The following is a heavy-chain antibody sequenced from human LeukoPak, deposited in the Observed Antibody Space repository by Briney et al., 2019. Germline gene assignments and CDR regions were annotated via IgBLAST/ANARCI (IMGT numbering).Heavy chain of an antibody. CDR2: ISSSSSYI. J-gene: IGHJ4*02. Sequence: GGSLRLSCAASGFTFSSYSMNWVRQAPGKGLEWVSSISSSSSYIYYADSVKGRFTISRDNAKNSLYLQMNSLRAEDSAVYYCAREEALSGSFDYWGQGTLVTVSS. D-gene: IGHD2-15*01. CDR3: AREEALSGSFDY. V-gene: IGHV3-21*01. CDR1: GFTFSSYS.